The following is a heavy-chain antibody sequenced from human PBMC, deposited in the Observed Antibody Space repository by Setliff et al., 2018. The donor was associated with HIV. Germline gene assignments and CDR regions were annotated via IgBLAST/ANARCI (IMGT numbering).Heavy chain of an antibody. J-gene: IGHJ4*02. Sequence: ASVTVSCKVSEYSLTELSSHWVRQPPGQGLEWMGWISGYSGNTEYSHKFQDRVTITADTSTSTAHMELRRLELDDTAVYYCARDLYTYSGYGTNYWGQGTLVTAPQ. V-gene: IGHV1-18*01. D-gene: IGHD5-12*01. CDR1: EYSLTELS. CDR3: ARDLYTYSGYGTNY. CDR2: ISGYSGNT.